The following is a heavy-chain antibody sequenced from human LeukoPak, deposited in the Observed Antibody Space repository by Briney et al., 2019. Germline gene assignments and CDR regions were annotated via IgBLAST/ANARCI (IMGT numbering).Heavy chain of an antibody. CDR3: AKDRTPSSRSGGYYLGAFDL. D-gene: IGHD3-10*01. V-gene: IGHV3-23*01. J-gene: IGHJ3*01. Sequence: GGSLRLSCAASGFTFSSYAMTWVRQAPGKGLEWVSSLSGSGGGTWYAGSVKGRFTISRDNSNNVMYLQMNSLRAEDKAIYYCAKDRTPSSRSGGYYLGAFDLWGHGTMVIVSS. CDR1: GFTFSSYA. CDR2: LSGSGGGT.